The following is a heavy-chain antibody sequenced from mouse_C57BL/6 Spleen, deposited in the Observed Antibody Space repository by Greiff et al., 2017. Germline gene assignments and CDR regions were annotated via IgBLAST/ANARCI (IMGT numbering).Heavy chain of an antibody. CDR2: IHPNSGST. J-gene: IGHJ3*01. CDR3: ARKDYVSSSLPY. V-gene: IGHV1-64*01. D-gene: IGHD1-1*01. CDR1: GYTFTSYW. Sequence: VKLQQPGAELVKPGASVKLSCKASGYTFTSYWMHWVKQRPGQGLEWIGMIHPNSGSTNYNEKFKSKATLTVDKSSSTAYMQLSSLTSEDSAVYYCARKDYVSSSLPYWGQGTLVTVSA.